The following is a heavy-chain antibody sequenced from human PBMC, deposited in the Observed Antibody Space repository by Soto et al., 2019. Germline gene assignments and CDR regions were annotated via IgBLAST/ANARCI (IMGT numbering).Heavy chain of an antibody. CDR2: IYHRGST. D-gene: IGHD6-13*01. V-gene: IGHV4-4*02. Sequence: SETLSLTCAVSGGSISSSNWCSWVRQPPGKGLEWIGEIYHRGSTNYNPSLKSRVTISVDKSKNQFSLKLSSVTAADTAVYYCARATRAAAGFGLFGSQKFDSWGQGTLVTVS. CDR1: GGSISSSNW. J-gene: IGHJ4*02. CDR3: ARATRAAAGFGLFGSQKFDS.